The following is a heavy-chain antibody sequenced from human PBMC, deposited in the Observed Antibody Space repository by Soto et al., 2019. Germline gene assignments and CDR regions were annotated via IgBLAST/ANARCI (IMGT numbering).Heavy chain of an antibody. V-gene: IGHV4-59*08. J-gene: IGHJ4*02. Sequence: SETLSLTCTVSGGSISSYYWSWIRQPPGKGLEWIGYIYYSGSTNYNPSLKSRVTISVDTSKNQFSLKLSSVTAADTAVYYCARLGYDYIWGSYGGLFDYWGQGTLVTVSS. CDR2: IYYSGST. D-gene: IGHD3-16*01. CDR1: GGSISSYY. CDR3: ARLGYDYIWGSYGGLFDY.